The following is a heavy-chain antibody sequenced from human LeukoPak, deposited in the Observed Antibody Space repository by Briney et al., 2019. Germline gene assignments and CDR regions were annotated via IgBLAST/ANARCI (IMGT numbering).Heavy chain of an antibody. D-gene: IGHD3-10*01. V-gene: IGHV3-66*01. CDR1: GFTVSFNY. CDR2: IYSGDRT. J-gene: IGHJ4*02. CDR3: ARDCVWFGEC. Sequence: GGSLRLSCAASGFTVSFNYLSWVRQAPGKGLEWVSGIYSGDRTYYVDSVKGRFTVSRDNSKNTVYLQMNSLRAEDTAVYYCARDCVWFGECWGQGTLVTVSS.